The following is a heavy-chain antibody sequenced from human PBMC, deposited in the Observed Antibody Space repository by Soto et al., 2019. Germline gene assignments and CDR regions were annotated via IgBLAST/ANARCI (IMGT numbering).Heavy chain of an antibody. CDR1: GFSLSTSGVG. CDR2: IYWDDDK. CDR3: AHKMYYAPLTGYRRYFQY. Sequence: QITLKESGPTLVKPTQTLTLTCTFSGFSLSTSGVGVGWIRQPPGKALEWLALIYWDDDKRYSPSLKSRLTITKDTSKTQVVLTITNMDPVDTATYYCAHKMYYAPLTGYRRYFQYWGQGTLVTVSS. V-gene: IGHV2-5*02. J-gene: IGHJ1*01. D-gene: IGHD3-9*01.